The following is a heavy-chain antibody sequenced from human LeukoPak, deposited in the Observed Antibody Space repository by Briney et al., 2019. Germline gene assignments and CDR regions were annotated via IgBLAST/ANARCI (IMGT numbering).Heavy chain of an antibody. CDR1: EFTFSSYS. V-gene: IGHV3-53*01. D-gene: IGHD6-19*01. Sequence: GGSLRLSCAASEFTFSSYSMNWVRQAPGKGLEWVSVIYSGGNTYYADSVQGRFTISRDNSKNTLYLQMNSLRAEDTAVYYCAREGYSSGWFRNWGQGTLVTVSS. J-gene: IGHJ4*02. CDR2: IYSGGNT. CDR3: AREGYSSGWFRN.